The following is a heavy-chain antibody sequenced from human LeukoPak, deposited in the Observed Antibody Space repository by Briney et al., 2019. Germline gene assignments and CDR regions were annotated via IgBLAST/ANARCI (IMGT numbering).Heavy chain of an antibody. Sequence: PSETLSLTCTVSGGSISSSNYYWGWIRQPPGKGLEWIGYIYYSGSTNYNPSLKSRVTISVDTSKNQFSLKLSSVTAADTAVYYCARDKGIVGANFLFDYWGQGTLVTVSS. V-gene: IGHV4-61*01. J-gene: IGHJ4*02. CDR2: IYYSGST. CDR3: ARDKGIVGANFLFDY. CDR1: GGSISSSNYY. D-gene: IGHD1-26*01.